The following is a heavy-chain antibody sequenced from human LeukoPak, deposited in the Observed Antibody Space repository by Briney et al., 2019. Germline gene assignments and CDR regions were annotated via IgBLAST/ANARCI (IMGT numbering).Heavy chain of an antibody. V-gene: IGHV1-18*01. D-gene: IGHD6-6*01. CDR3: ARVRSSSSPDYYYYGLDV. CDR1: GYTFSNYH. Sequence: ASVKVSCKASGYTFSNYHIGWVRQAPGQGLEWMGWISAYNGNTKYAQNLQGSVTMTTDTSTSTAYMELRSLRPDDTAVYYCARVRSSSSPDYYYYGLDVWGQGTTVTVSS. J-gene: IGHJ6*02. CDR2: ISAYNGNT.